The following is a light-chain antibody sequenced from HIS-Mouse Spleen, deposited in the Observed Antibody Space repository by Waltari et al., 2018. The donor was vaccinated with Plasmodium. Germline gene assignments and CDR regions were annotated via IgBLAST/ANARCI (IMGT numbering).Light chain of an antibody. Sequence: DIHLTPPPLTLSASVGDRVTLTCRASQSISSWLAWYQQNPGKAPKLLLYKASSLESGVPLRFSGSGSGTEVTHTISSLQPDDFATYYCQQYNSYSYTFGQGTKLEIK. V-gene: IGKV1-5*03. CDR2: KAS. J-gene: IGKJ2*01. CDR3: QQYNSYSYT. CDR1: QSISSW.